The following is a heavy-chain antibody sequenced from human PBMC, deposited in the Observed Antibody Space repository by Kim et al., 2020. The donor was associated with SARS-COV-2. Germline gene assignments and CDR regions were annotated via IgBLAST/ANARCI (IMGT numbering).Heavy chain of an antibody. CDR2: ISGSGGST. D-gene: IGHD6-19*01. CDR3: AKYPWRSSASSGWYFDY. V-gene: IGHV3-23*01. J-gene: IGHJ4*02. Sequence: GGSLRLSCAASGFTFSSYAMSWVRQAPGKGLEWVSAISGSGGSTYYADSVKGRFTISRDNSKNTLYLQMNSLRAEDTAVYYCAKYPWRSSASSGWYFDYWGQGTLVTVSS. CDR1: GFTFSSYA.